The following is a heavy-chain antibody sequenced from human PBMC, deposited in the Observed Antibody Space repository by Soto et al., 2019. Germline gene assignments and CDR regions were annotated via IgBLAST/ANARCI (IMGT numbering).Heavy chain of an antibody. V-gene: IGHV2-5*02. CDR2: IYWDDDK. Sequence: ESRPTLVNPTRTLTLTCTFSGFSLTTNGVCVGCILQPPGKALEWLALIYWDDDKRYSPSLKSRLTITKDTSKNQVVLTMTNMDPVDTATYYCAHPISVSCKRYFHYWGQGTLVTVSS. J-gene: IGHJ1*01. D-gene: IGHD6-19*01. CDR3: AHPISVSCKRYFHY. CDR1: GFSLTTNGVC.